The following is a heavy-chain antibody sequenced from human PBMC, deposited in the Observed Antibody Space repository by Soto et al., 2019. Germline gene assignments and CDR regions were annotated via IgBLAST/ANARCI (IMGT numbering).Heavy chain of an antibody. Sequence: QVQLVQSGAEEKKPGASVKVSCKTSGYTFTTYAVHWVRQAPGQRLEWMGWIVTGNGDTRYSEKFQGRVSITRDTSATTADMELSSLRSEATAVYYCARDGATAGTPRNWFDPWGQGTLVTVSS. CDR3: ARDGATAGTPRNWFDP. CDR1: GYTFTTYA. D-gene: IGHD6-13*01. J-gene: IGHJ5*02. V-gene: IGHV1-3*05. CDR2: IVTGNGDT.